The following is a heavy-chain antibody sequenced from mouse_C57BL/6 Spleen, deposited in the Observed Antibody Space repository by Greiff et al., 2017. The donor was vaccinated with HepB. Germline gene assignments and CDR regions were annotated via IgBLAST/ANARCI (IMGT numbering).Heavy chain of an antibody. CDR1: GYTFTSYW. CDR3: AREPTGKSSSFAY. CDR2: INPSSGYT. Sequence: QVQLKQSGAELAKPGASVKLSCKASGYTFTSYWMHWVNQRPGQGLEWIGYINPSSGYTKYNQKFKDKATLTADKSSSTAYMQLSSLTYEDSAVYYCAREPTGKSSSFAYWGQGTLVTVSA. J-gene: IGHJ3*01. D-gene: IGHD4-1*02. V-gene: IGHV1-7*01.